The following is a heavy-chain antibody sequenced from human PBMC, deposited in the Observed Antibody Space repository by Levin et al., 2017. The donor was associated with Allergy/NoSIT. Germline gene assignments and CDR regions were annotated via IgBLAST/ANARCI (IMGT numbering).Heavy chain of an antibody. Sequence: GESLKISCAASGFTFSEYGMNWVRQAPGKGLEWVSSITNTSSHIFYADSVKGRFTISRDNAKNSLYLHLNSLRAEDTAVYYRARDLYDSSENAFDVWGQGTMVIVSS. J-gene: IGHJ3*01. D-gene: IGHD3-10*01. CDR2: ITNTSSHI. CDR1: GFTFSEYG. V-gene: IGHV3-21*04. CDR3: ARDLYDSSENAFDV.